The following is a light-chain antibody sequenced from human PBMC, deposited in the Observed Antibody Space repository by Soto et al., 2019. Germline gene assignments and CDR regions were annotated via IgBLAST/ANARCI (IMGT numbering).Light chain of an antibody. CDR3: YSYAGSYTWV. Sequence: QSVLTQPRSVSGSPGQSVTISCTGTSSDVGAYNYVSWYQQYPGKAPKLMIYDVSKRPSGVPDRFSGSKSGNTASLTISGLQAEDEADYYCYSYAGSYTWVFGGGTKVTVL. CDR1: SSDVGAYNY. J-gene: IGLJ3*02. V-gene: IGLV2-11*01. CDR2: DVS.